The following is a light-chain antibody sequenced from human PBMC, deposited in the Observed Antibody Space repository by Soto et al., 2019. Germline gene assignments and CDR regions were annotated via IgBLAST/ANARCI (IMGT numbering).Light chain of an antibody. Sequence: IHMSPSTAFLSASVGDRVTITCRASQGIAGYLAWYQQKPGKAPNLLIYAASTLQTGIPSRFSGSGSGTEFTLTITSLQPEDLATYYCQQLYTHPRTFGQGTKVDIK. CDR3: QQLYTHPRT. CDR1: QGIAGY. J-gene: IGKJ1*01. V-gene: IGKV1-9*01. CDR2: AAS.